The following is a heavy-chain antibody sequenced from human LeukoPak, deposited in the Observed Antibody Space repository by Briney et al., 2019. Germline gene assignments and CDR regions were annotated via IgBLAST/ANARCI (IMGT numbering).Heavy chain of an antibody. J-gene: IGHJ4*02. CDR3: VRGGPNKSGWTLDY. Sequence: ASVKVSCKASGYTFTTYAIHWVCQAPGQRLEWIGWFNSDTGNTEYSQKFQGRVTITRDTSANTAYMEVNRLRPEDTAVFYCVRGGPNKSGWTLDYWGQGTLVTVSS. V-gene: IGHV1-3*01. CDR2: FNSDTGNT. CDR1: GYTFTTYA. D-gene: IGHD6-19*01.